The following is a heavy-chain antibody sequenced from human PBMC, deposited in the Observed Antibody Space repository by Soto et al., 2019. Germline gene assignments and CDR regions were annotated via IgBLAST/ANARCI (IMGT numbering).Heavy chain of an antibody. CDR2: INPHTGGT. J-gene: IGHJ5*02. D-gene: IGHD6-25*01. CDR3: ARDAGVAAAGRQDRGWFNP. Sequence: VQLVQSGADVKKPGASVKVSCKASGYTFTNYFIHWVRQAPGQGLEWMGWINPHTGGTFYAEKFQGRVTRTSDPSINTVYMEVSILRSDDTAVYFCARDAGVAAAGRQDRGWFNPWGQGTLVTVSS. CDR1: GYTFTNYF. V-gene: IGHV1-2*02.